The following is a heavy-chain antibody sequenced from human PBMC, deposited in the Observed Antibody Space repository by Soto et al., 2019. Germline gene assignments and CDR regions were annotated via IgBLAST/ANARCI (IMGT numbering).Heavy chain of an antibody. CDR2: IIPLVGSP. CDR1: GGTFSSYA. V-gene: IGHV1-69*01. D-gene: IGHD2-2*01. CDR3: ARESSSPNYCYYGMDV. J-gene: IGHJ6*02. Sequence: QVQLVQSGAEVKKPGSSVKVSCRASGGTFSSYAVSWVRQAPGQGLEWMGVIIPLVGSPKYAQKFQGRVTITADDSATTAYMELTGLRSDDTAVYYCARESSSPNYCYYGMDVWGQGTTVTVSS.